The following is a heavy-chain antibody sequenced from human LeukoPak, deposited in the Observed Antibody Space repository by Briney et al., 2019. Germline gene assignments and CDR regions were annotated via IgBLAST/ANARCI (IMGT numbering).Heavy chain of an antibody. V-gene: IGHV3-30-3*01. CDR2: ISYDGSNK. D-gene: IGHD3-10*01. CDR1: GFTFSSYA. Sequence: GGSLRLSCAASGFTFSSYAMHWVRQAPGKGLEWVAVISYDGSNKYYADSVRGRFTISRDNSKNTLYLQMNSLRAEDTAVYYCARDGYGSGSYLDYWGQGTLVTVSS. CDR3: ARDGYGSGSYLDY. J-gene: IGHJ4*02.